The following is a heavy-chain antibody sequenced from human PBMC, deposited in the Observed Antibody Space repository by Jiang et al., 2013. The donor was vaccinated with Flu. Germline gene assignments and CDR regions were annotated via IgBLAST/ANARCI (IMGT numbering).Heavy chain of an antibody. Sequence: TLSLTCTVSGGSISSGGYYWSWIRQHPGKGLEWIGYIYYSGSTYYNPSLKSRVTISVDTSKNQFSLKLSSVTAADTAVYYCAREPSGGVIGFHEDYWGQGTLVTVSS. J-gene: IGHJ4*02. V-gene: IGHV4-31*03. CDR2: IYYSGST. CDR1: GGSISSGGYY. CDR3: AREPSGGVIGFHEDY. D-gene: IGHD3-16*02.